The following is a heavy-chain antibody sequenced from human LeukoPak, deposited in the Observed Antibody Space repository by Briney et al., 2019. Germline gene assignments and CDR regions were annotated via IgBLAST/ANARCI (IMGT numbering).Heavy chain of an antibody. J-gene: IGHJ4*02. CDR2: ISDRDHNT. Sequence: GGSLRLSCAASGFSFSDHYMDWVRQAPGKGLEWVSSISDRDHNTYYADSVKGRFTISRDNSKNTLYLQMNSLRAEDTAVYYCAKGGLSRAGLDFWGQGTLVTVSS. CDR3: AKGGLSRAGLDF. CDR1: GFSFSDHY. D-gene: IGHD5/OR15-5a*01. V-gene: IGHV3-23*01.